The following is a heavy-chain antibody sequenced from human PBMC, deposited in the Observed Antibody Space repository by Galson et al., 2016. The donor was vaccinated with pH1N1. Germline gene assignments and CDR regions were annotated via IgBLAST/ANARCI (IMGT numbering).Heavy chain of an antibody. CDR1: GFTFSETW. V-gene: IGHV3-7*01. D-gene: IGHD6-19*01. Sequence: SLRLSCAASGFTFSETWMNWFRQAPGKGLEWVANIKKDGSEKNYVDSVKGRFTISRDNAKTSLYLQMNNLRADDTALYYCAAGWGWPVDYWGQGTLVTVSS. J-gene: IGHJ4*02. CDR2: IKKDGSEK. CDR3: AAGWGWPVDY.